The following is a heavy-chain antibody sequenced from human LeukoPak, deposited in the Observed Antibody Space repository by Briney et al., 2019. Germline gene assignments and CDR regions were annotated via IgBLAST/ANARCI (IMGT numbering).Heavy chain of an antibody. Sequence: ASVKVSCKASGGTFSSYAISWVRQAPGQGLEWMGRIIPIFGTANYAQKFQGRVTITADESTSTAYMELSSLRSEDTAVYYCASTRRAYCGGDCPQFDYWGQGTLVTVSS. CDR3: ASTRRAYCGGDCPQFDY. CDR1: GGTFSSYA. V-gene: IGHV1-69*13. CDR2: IIPIFGTA. D-gene: IGHD2-21*02. J-gene: IGHJ4*02.